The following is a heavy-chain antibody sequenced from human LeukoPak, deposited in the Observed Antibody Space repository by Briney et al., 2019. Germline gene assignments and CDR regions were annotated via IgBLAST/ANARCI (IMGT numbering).Heavy chain of an antibody. CDR3: AKNPRLEGWIYFDT. CDR1: GFTFSSYS. D-gene: IGHD1-1*01. V-gene: IGHV3-23*01. J-gene: IGHJ4*02. Sequence: GGSLRLSCAASGFTFSSYSMSWVRQAPGKGLEWVSSISGSGGRIDYADSVKGRFTISRDNSKNTLSLQMNSLTAEDTAVYYCAKNPRLEGWIYFDTWGQGILVTVSS. CDR2: ISGSGGRI.